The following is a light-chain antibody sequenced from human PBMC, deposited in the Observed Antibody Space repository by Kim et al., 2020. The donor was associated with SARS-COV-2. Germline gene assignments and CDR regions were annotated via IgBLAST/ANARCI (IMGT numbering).Light chain of an antibody. Sequence: GQRVTISCSGSSSNSGSDYVYWHQQFPGTAPKVLIYSNNLLPSGVPDRVSGSKSGTSASLAISDLRSEDEDDYYCAAWDDSLSGWVFGGGTQLTVL. CDR3: AAWDDSLSGWV. V-gene: IGLV1-47*02. CDR1: SSNSGSDY. CDR2: SNN. J-gene: IGLJ3*02.